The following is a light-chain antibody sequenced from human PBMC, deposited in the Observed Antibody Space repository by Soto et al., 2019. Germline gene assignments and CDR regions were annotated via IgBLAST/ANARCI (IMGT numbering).Light chain of an antibody. V-gene: IGKV1-5*01. Sequence: DIQMTQSPSTLSASVGDRVTITCRASQSITNWLAWYQQRPGKAPKLLIYDASNLESGVPSRFSGSGSGTEITLTISSLQPDDFATYYCQQYNNHSPWTFGQGTKVDIK. CDR2: DAS. J-gene: IGKJ1*01. CDR1: QSITNW. CDR3: QQYNNHSPWT.